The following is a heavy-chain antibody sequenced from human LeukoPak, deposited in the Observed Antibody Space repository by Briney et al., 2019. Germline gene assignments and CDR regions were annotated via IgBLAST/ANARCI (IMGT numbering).Heavy chain of an antibody. V-gene: IGHV4-59*01. Sequence: SETLSLTCTVSGVSISLYYWSWIRQPPGKGLEWIGDFYDTRSLKYNASLKGRVTISVDISRNQFSLNLTSLTAAAPAVYYCPRGRGYLNYWGQGTLATVSS. D-gene: IGHD3-10*01. CDR2: FYDTRSL. CDR1: GVSISLYY. J-gene: IGHJ4*02. CDR3: PRGRGYLNY.